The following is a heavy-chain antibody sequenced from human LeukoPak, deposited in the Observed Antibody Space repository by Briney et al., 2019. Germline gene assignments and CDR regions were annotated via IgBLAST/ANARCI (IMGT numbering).Heavy chain of an antibody. V-gene: IGHV3-49*03. CDR2: IRSKAYGGTA. D-gene: IGHD3-22*01. CDR3: TRGGYYDSSGYPYFDY. CDR1: GFTSGDYL. J-gene: IGHJ4*02. Sequence: GGSLRLSCTTSGFTSGDYLMSWFRQAPGKGLEWVGIIRSKAYGGTAEYGASVKGRFTISRDDSKSIAYLQMDSLKTEDAAVYYCTRGGYYDSSGYPYFDYWGQGTLVTVSS.